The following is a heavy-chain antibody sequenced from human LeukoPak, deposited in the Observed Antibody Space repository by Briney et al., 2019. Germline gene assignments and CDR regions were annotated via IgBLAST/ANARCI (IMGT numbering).Heavy chain of an antibody. D-gene: IGHD6-19*01. Sequence: GGSLILSCVVSGFTFKDYDIHWVRQTTGKGLEWVSAIGSGGYTYYADSVRGRFTISREDAETSLSLQMNNLRAEDTAVYYCVRQPDSGRYGFDHWGQGTLVTVSS. CDR1: GFTFKDYD. V-gene: IGHV3-13*01. J-gene: IGHJ4*02. CDR3: VRQPDSGRYGFDH. CDR2: IGSGGYT.